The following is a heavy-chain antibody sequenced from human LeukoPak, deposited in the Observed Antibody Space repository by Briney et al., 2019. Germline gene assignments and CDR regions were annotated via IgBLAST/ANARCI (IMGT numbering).Heavy chain of an antibody. CDR3: AREHMNYYDSSGSFDY. J-gene: IGHJ4*02. CDR2: INHSGSN. Sequence: PSETLSLTCAVYGGSFSRYYWSWIRQPPGKGLEWIGEINHSGSNNYNPSLKSRVTMSVDTSKNQFSLKLSSVTAADTAVYYCAREHMNYYDSSGSFDYWGQGTLVTVS. CDR1: GGSFSRYY. V-gene: IGHV4-34*01. D-gene: IGHD3-22*01.